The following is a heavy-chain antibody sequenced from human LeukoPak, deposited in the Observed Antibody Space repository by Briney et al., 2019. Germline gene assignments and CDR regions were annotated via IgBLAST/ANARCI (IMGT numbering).Heavy chain of an antibody. D-gene: IGHD5-12*01. V-gene: IGHV3-74*01. J-gene: IGHJ4*02. CDR3: AFGGYTSSGGY. CDR2: INSDGSST. CDR1: GFTFSSYW. Sequence: SGGSLRLSCAASGFTFSSYWMHWVRQAPGKGLVWVSRINSDGSSTSYADSVKGRFTISRDNAKNTLYLQMNSLRAEDTAVYYCAFGGYTSSGGYWGQGTLATVSS.